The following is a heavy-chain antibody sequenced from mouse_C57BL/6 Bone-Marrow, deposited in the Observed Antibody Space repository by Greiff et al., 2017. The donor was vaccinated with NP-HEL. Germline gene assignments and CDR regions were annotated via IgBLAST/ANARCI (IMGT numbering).Heavy chain of an antibody. CDR3: ARNYYSNYSYAMDY. Sequence: VKLQESGPGLVAPSQSLSITCTVSGFSLTSYAISWVRQPPGKGLEWLGVIWTGGGTNYNSALKSRLSISKDNSKSQVFLKMNSLQTDDTARYYCARNYYSNYSYAMDYWGQGTSVTVSS. J-gene: IGHJ4*01. V-gene: IGHV2-9-1*01. D-gene: IGHD2-5*01. CDR2: IWTGGGT. CDR1: GFSLTSYA.